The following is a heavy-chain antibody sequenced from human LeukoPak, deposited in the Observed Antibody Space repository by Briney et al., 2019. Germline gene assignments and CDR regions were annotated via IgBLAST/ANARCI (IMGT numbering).Heavy chain of an antibody. D-gene: IGHD1-26*01. CDR3: ATHIVGPTNFDY. V-gene: IGHV3-53*01. CDR2: IYSSGTT. CDR1: GFTFSTYS. Sequence: PGGPLRLSCAASGFTFSTYSMIWVRQAPGKGLEWVSIIYSSGTTYYADSVKGRFTISRDNSKNALYLQMNILRAEDTAVYYCATHIVGPTNFDYWGQGTLVTVSS. J-gene: IGHJ4*02.